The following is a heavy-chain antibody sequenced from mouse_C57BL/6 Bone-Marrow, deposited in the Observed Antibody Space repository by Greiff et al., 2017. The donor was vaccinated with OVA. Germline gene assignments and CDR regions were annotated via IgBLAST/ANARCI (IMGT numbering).Heavy chain of an antibody. CDR2: ISDGGSYT. Sequence: EVNLVESGGGLVKPGGSLKLSCAASGFTFSSYAMSWVRQTPEKRLEWVATISDGGSYTYYPDNVKGRFTISRDNAKNNLYLQMSHLKSEDTAMYYCARWGVVGAMDYWGQGTSVTVSS. D-gene: IGHD1-1*01. CDR1: GFTFSSYA. J-gene: IGHJ4*01. CDR3: ARWGVVGAMDY. V-gene: IGHV5-4*03.